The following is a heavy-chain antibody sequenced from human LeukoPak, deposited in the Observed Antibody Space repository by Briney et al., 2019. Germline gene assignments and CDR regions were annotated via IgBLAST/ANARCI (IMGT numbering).Heavy chain of an antibody. D-gene: IGHD3-16*01. CDR1: GFTFSSYG. J-gene: IGHJ4*02. Sequence: PGGSLRLSCAASGFTFSSYGMHWVRQAPGKGLEWVAFIRYDGSNKYYADSVKGRFTISRDNAKKSLYLQMNSLRAEDTALYYCARDLGEWEFDWGQGTLVTVSS. CDR2: IRYDGSNK. CDR3: ARDLGEWEFD. V-gene: IGHV3-30*02.